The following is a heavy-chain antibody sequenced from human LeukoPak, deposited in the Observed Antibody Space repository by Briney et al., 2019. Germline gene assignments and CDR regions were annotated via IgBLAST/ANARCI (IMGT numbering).Heavy chain of an antibody. CDR2: INPSGDTT. CDR3: ARDRNGDQRANAFDI. D-gene: IGHD2-21*02. J-gene: IGHJ3*02. V-gene: IGHV1-46*01. Sequence: GASVNVSCKASGFNFTPYFMHWVRQAPGQGLEWRGKINPSGDTTTYAQKFQGRVTMTRDTSTSTVYMELRSLRSEDTAVYYCARDRNGDQRANAFDIWGQGTMVTVSS. CDR1: GFNFTPYF.